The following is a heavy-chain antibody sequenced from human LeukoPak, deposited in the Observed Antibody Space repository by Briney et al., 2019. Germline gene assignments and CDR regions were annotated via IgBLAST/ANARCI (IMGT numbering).Heavy chain of an antibody. CDR2: FDPGDGET. CDR3: ATLGDFWSGYFDY. Sequence: ASVKVSCKVSGYTLTELSMHWLRQAPGKGLEWMGGFDPGDGETIYAQKFQGRVTMTEDTSTDTAYMELSSLRSEDTAVYYCATLGDFWSGYFDYWGQGTLVTVSS. D-gene: IGHD3-3*01. V-gene: IGHV1-24*01. J-gene: IGHJ4*02. CDR1: GYTLTELS.